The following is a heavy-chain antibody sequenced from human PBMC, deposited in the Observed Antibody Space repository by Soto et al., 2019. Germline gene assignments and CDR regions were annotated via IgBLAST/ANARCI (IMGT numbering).Heavy chain of an antibody. CDR2: ISAYNGNT. D-gene: IGHD3-22*01. CDR1: GYTFTSYG. CDR3: ATGAVYDSSGYPIDY. Sequence: QVQLVQSGAEVKKPGASVKVSCKASGYTFTSYGISWVRQAPGQGLEWRGWISAYNGNTNYAQKLQGRVTMTTDTPTSTAYMELRSLRSDDTAVYYCATGAVYDSSGYPIDYWGQGTLVTVSA. V-gene: IGHV1-18*01. J-gene: IGHJ4*02.